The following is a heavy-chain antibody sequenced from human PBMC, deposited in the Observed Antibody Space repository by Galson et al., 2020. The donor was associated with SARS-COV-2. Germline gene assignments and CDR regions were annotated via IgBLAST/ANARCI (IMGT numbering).Heavy chain of an antibody. J-gene: IGHJ5*02. Sequence: ASVKVSCKVSGYTLTELSMHWVRQAPGKGLEWMGGFDPEDGETIYAQKFQGRVTMTEDTSTDTAYMELSSLRSEDTAVYYCATAPGIAAAATGWCDPWSQGTLVTVSS. CDR3: ATAPGIAAAATGWCDP. D-gene: IGHD6-13*01. CDR1: GYTLTELS. V-gene: IGHV1-24*01. CDR2: FDPEDGET.